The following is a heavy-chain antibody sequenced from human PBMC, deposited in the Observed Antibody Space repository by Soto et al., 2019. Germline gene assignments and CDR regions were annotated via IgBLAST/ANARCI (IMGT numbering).Heavy chain of an antibody. CDR2: IYYSGST. Sequence: SETLSLTCTVSGGSISSYYWSWIRQPPGKGLEWIGYIYYSGSTNYNPSLKSRVTISVDTSKNQFSLKRSSVTAADTAVYYCARHQEVRGYCSGGSCYLDYWGQGTLVTVSS. CDR1: GGSISSYY. J-gene: IGHJ4*02. CDR3: ARHQEVRGYCSGGSCYLDY. D-gene: IGHD2-15*01. V-gene: IGHV4-59*08.